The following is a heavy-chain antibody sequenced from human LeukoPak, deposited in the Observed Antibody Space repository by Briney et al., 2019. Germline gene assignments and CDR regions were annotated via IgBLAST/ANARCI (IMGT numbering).Heavy chain of an antibody. D-gene: IGHD2-15*01. Sequence: ASVKVSCKASGYTFTGYYMHWVRQAPGQGLEWMGWINSNSGDTHYAQKFQGRVTMTRDSSINTAYMELSRLRSDDTAVYYCARDQAFVYCSGGTCYDDYWSQGSLVTVSS. CDR1: GYTFTGYY. V-gene: IGHV1-2*02. CDR2: INSNSGDT. CDR3: ARDQAFVYCSGGTCYDDY. J-gene: IGHJ4*02.